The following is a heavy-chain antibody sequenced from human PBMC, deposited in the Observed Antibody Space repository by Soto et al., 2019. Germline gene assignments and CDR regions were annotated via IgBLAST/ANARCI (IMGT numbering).Heavy chain of an antibody. V-gene: IGHV4-34*01. J-gene: IGHJ6*02. CDR3: ARGITPDITIFGVVIVPSYYYYGMDV. CDR2: INHSGST. D-gene: IGHD3-3*01. Sequence: KASETLSLTCAVYGGSFSGYYWSWIRQPPGKGLEWIGEINHSGSTNYNPSLKSRVTISVDTSKNQFSLKLSSVTAADTAVYYCARGITPDITIFGVVIVPSYYYYGMDVWGQGTTVTVSS. CDR1: GGSFSGYY.